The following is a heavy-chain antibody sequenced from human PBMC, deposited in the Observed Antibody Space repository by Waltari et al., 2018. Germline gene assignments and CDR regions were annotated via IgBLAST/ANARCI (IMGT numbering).Heavy chain of an antibody. CDR1: GGSFSGYY. CDR2: TNHSGST. V-gene: IGHV4-34*01. J-gene: IGHJ6*03. Sequence: QVQLQQWGAGLLKPSDTLSLTCAVYGGSFSGYYWSWIRQPPGKGLGWIGETNHSGSTNYKPSRKSRVTIAVDTSKNQFCRKLSSVTAAETAVYYCASVTGAYYDFWSGYPPDYMDVWGKGTTVTVSS. D-gene: IGHD3-3*01. CDR3: ASVTGAYYDFWSGYPPDYMDV.